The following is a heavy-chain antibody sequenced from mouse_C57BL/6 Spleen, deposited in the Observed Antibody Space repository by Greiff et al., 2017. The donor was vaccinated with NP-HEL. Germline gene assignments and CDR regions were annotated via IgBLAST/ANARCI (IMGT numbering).Heavy chain of an antibody. D-gene: IGHD2-4*01. CDR2: FYPGSGSI. CDR1: GYTFTEYT. CDR3: ARHEGGYDYDDAMDY. V-gene: IGHV1-62-2*01. Sequence: QVHVKQSGAELVKPGASVKLSCKASGYTFTEYTIHWVKQRSGQGLEWIGWFYPGSGSIKYNEKFKDKATLTADKSSSTVYMELSRLTSEDSAVYFCARHEGGYDYDDAMDYWGQGTSVTVSS. J-gene: IGHJ4*01.